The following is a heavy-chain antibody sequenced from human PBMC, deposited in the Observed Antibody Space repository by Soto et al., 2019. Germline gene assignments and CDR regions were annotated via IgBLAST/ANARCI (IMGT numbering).Heavy chain of an antibody. CDR3: VRGDNWNDEASDY. Sequence: VGSLRLSCAASGFMFSNHGMHWVLQAPGKGLEWVAVIWSDGNNKYYADSVKGRFTISRDNSKNTVYLQMDSLRAEDTAVYYCVRGDNWNDEASDYWGQGTLVTVS. V-gene: IGHV3-33*01. J-gene: IGHJ4*02. CDR2: IWSDGNNK. CDR1: GFMFSNHG. D-gene: IGHD1-1*01.